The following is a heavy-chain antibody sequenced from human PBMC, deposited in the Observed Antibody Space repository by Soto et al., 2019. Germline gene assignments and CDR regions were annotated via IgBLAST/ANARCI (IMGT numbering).Heavy chain of an antibody. CDR3: AREGRRYGMDV. Sequence: GGSLRLSCAASGFTFSSHAMSWVRQAPGKGLEWVSSISISIIYIYYADSVNGRFTISRDNAKNSLYLQMNSLRAEDTAVYYCAREGRRYGMDVWGQGTTVTVSS. CDR2: ISISIIYI. V-gene: IGHV3-21*01. CDR1: GFTFSSHA. J-gene: IGHJ6*02.